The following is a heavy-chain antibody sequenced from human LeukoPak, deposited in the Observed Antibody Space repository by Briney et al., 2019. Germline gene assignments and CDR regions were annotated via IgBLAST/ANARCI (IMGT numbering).Heavy chain of an antibody. V-gene: IGHV3-7*01. J-gene: IGHJ4*02. Sequence: PGGSLRLSCAASGFTFRSYWMSWVRQAPGKGLEWVANIKQDGSEKYYVDSVKGRFTISRDNAKNSLYLKMNSLRAEDTAVYYCARDGSGIDYWGQGTLVTVSS. CDR1: GFTFRSYW. CDR3: ARDGSGIDY. D-gene: IGHD2-15*01. CDR2: IKQDGSEK.